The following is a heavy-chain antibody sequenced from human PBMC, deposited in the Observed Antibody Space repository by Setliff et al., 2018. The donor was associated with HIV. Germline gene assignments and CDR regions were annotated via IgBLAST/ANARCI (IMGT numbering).Heavy chain of an antibody. CDR3: ARAPFTSGHYGADY. CDR1: GYTFTNFG. V-gene: IGHV1-69*10. CDR2: IIPILGIA. D-gene: IGHD3-10*01. Sequence: SVKVSCKASGYTFTNFGITWVRQAPGQGLEWMGGIIPILGIANYAQKFQGRVTMTRDTSRGTVYMELRSLRSEDTAVYCCARAPFTSGHYGADYWGQGTLVTVSS. J-gene: IGHJ4*02.